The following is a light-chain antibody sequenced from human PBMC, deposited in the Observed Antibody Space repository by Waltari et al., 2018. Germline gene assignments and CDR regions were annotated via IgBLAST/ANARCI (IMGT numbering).Light chain of an antibody. CDR1: DIGSPS. Sequence: SYVLTQPHSVSVAPGTPARITCGGTDIGSPSVHWYQPKPGQAPVMVIFFVSDRPSGISERFSGSKSGNTATLTISRVEAGDEADYFCQVWDGTSDQPVFGGGTKLTVL. V-gene: IGLV3-21*04. CDR2: FVS. CDR3: QVWDGTSDQPV. J-gene: IGLJ2*01.